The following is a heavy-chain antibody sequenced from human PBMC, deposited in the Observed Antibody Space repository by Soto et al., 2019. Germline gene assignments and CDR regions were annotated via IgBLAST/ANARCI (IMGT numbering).Heavy chain of an antibody. Sequence: LRLSCAASGFTFSSYAMSWVRQAPGKGLEWVSAISGSGGSTYYADSVKGRFTISRDNSKNTLYLQMNSLRAEDTAVYYCAKWGFRSIAAAPVPFDYWGQGTLVTVSS. D-gene: IGHD6-13*01. CDR2: ISGSGGST. V-gene: IGHV3-23*01. J-gene: IGHJ4*02. CDR1: GFTFSSYA. CDR3: AKWGFRSIAAAPVPFDY.